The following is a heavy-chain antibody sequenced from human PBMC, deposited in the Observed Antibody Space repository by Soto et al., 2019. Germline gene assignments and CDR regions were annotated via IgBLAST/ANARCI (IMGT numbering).Heavy chain of an antibody. J-gene: IGHJ4*02. V-gene: IGHV4-59*12. CDR3: ASHALRYFDWFPGFDY. D-gene: IGHD3-9*01. CDR2: IYYSGST. CDR1: GGSISSYY. Sequence: PSETLSLTCTVSGGSISSYYWSWIRQPPGKGLEWIGYIYYSGSTNYNPSLKSRVTISVDTSKNQFSLKLSSVTAADTAVYYCASHALRYFDWFPGFDYWGQGTLVTVSS.